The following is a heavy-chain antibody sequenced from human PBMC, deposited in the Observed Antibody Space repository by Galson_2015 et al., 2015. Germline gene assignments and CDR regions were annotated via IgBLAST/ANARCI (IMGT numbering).Heavy chain of an antibody. CDR3: AKDDSSAWSGAGS. D-gene: IGHD6-19*01. CDR1: GFTFEDYA. Sequence: SLRLSCAASGFTFEDYAMHWVRQAPGKGLEWVSSISWNSGSIGYADSVKGRFTISRDNAKHSLYLQMNSLRPEDTALYFCAKDDSSAWSGAGSWGRGTLVTVSS. CDR2: ISWNSGSI. J-gene: IGHJ5*02. V-gene: IGHV3-9*01.